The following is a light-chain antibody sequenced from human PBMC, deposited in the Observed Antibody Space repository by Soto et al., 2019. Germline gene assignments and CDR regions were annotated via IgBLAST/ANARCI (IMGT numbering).Light chain of an antibody. V-gene: IGKV3-15*01. Sequence: EIVMTQSPATLSVSPGESATLSCRASQSISTKLAWYQQKPGQAPRLLIYGASTRATGIPVRFSGSGSGKEFTLTITSLQSEDLAVYYCQEYNNWRPITFGGGNTV. J-gene: IGKJ4*01. CDR1: QSISTK. CDR2: GAS. CDR3: QEYNNWRPIT.